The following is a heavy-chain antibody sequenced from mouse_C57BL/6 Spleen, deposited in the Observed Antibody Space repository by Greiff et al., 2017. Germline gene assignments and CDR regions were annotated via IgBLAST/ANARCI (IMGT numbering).Heavy chain of an antibody. CDR3: ARRGGGGYFDY. CDR2: INPYNGGT. V-gene: IGHV1-19*01. Sequence: EVHLVESGPVLVKPGASVKMSCKASGYTFTDYYMNWVKQSHGKSLEWIGVINPYNGGTSYNQKFKGKDTLTVDKSSSTAYMELNSLTSEDSAVYYCARRGGGGYFDYWGQGTTLTVSS. CDR1: GYTFTDYY. D-gene: IGHD1-1*02. J-gene: IGHJ2*01.